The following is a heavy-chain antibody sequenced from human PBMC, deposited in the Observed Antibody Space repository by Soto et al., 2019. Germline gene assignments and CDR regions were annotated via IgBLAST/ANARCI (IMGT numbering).Heavy chain of an antibody. V-gene: IGHV1-69*01. J-gene: IGHJ4*02. CDR3: ARGWGYDSNDYYYAY. CDR2: IIPIFGTA. Sequence: QVQLVQSGAEVRKPGSSVKVSCKASGGTFSRHAISWVRQAPGQGLEWMGGIIPIFGTANHAQKFQGRVTILADESTSTVYMELSSLRSDDTAMYYCARGWGYDSNDYYYAYWGQGPLVIVSS. CDR1: GGTFSRHA. D-gene: IGHD3-22*01.